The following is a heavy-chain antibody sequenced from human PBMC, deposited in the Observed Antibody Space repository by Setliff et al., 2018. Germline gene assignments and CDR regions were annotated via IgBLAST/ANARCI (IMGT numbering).Heavy chain of an antibody. Sequence: PSETLSLTCTVSGGSISSGDYYWSWIRQPPGKGLEWIGYIYSSGSTYYNPSLKSRVSISVDTSKNQFSLKLSSVTAADTAVYYCARESRYYYDNLGTLDYWGQGTVVTVSS. CDR3: ARESRYYYDNLGTLDY. D-gene: IGHD3-22*01. V-gene: IGHV4-30-4*08. J-gene: IGHJ4*02. CDR1: GGSISSGDYY. CDR2: IYSSGST.